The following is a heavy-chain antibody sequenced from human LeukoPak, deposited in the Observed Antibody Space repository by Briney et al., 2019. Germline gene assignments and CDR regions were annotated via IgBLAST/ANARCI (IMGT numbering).Heavy chain of an antibody. CDR1: GFTFSRHA. J-gene: IGHJ4*02. Sequence: PGGSLRLSCAASGFTFSRHAMNWVRQAPGKGLEWVAVISHDGSSKHYADSVKGRFTISRDNSKNTLYLQLNSLRVEDTAVYYCASGIAVPGDYWGQGTVVTVSS. D-gene: IGHD6-19*01. CDR2: ISHDGSSK. CDR3: ASGIAVPGDY. V-gene: IGHV3-30-3*01.